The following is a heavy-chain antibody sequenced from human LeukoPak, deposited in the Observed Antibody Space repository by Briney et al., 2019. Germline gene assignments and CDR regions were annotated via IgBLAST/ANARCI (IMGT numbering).Heavy chain of an antibody. V-gene: IGHV3-30*02. D-gene: IGHD6-19*01. CDR1: GFTFSSYG. CDR2: IRYDGSNK. J-gene: IGHJ4*02. Sequence: GGFLRLSCAASGFTFSSYGMHWVRQAPGKGLEWVAFIRYDGSNKYYADSVKGRLTISRDNSKNTLYLQMNSLRAEDTAVYYCAKVLAYSSGWFFDYWGQGTLVTVSS. CDR3: AKVLAYSSGWFFDY.